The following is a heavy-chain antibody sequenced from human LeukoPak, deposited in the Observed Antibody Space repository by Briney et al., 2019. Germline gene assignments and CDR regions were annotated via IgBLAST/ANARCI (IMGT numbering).Heavy chain of an antibody. CDR1: GGSISSYY. V-gene: IGHV4-4*07. CDR3: AREVSYSSSSNYYYYYYMDV. J-gene: IGHJ6*03. D-gene: IGHD6-6*01. Sequence: SETLSLTCTVSGGSISSYYWSWIRQPAGKGLEWIGRIYTSGSTNYNPSLKSRVTMSVDTSKNQFSLKLSSVTAADTAVYYCAREVSYSSSSNYYYYYYMDVWGKGTTVTVSS. CDR2: IYTSGST.